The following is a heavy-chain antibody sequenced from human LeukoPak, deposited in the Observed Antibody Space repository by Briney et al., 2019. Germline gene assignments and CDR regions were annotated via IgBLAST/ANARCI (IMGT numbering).Heavy chain of an antibody. V-gene: IGHV3-66*01. Sequence: GGSLRLSCAASGFTLSSYAMSWVRQAPGKGLEWVSVIYNTGSTYYADSVKGRFTISRDNSKNTLYLQMNSLRAEDTAVYCCARGPSGYHNTGGQGTLVTVSS. CDR2: IYNTGST. J-gene: IGHJ4*02. CDR1: GFTLSSYA. CDR3: ARGPSGYHNT. D-gene: IGHD5-12*01.